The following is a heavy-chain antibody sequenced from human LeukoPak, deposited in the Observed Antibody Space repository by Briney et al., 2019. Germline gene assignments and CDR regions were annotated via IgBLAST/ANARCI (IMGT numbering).Heavy chain of an antibody. Sequence: AGGSLRLSCAASGFTFSGYWMGWVRQAPGKGLEWVANTKQDGSEKYYVDSVKGRFTISRDNVKNSLYLQMNSLRAEDTAVYYCARYRGSRSFDYWGQGTPVSVSS. V-gene: IGHV3-7*03. CDR1: GFTFSGYW. J-gene: IGHJ4*02. CDR3: ARYRGSRSFDY. D-gene: IGHD3-10*01. CDR2: TKQDGSEK.